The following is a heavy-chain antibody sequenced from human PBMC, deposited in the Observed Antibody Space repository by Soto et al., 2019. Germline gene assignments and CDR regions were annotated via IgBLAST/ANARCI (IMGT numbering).Heavy chain of an antibody. V-gene: IGHV5-51*01. CDR2: IYPGDSDT. J-gene: IGHJ6*02. D-gene: IGHD5-18*01. Sequence: PGESLKISCKGSGYGFTSYWIGWVRQMPGKGLEWMGIIYPGDSDTRYSPSFQGQVTISADKSISTAYLQWSSLKASDTAIYYCARHQKQLSHYYGMDVWGQGTTVTVSS. CDR1: GYGFTSYW. CDR3: ARHQKQLSHYYGMDV.